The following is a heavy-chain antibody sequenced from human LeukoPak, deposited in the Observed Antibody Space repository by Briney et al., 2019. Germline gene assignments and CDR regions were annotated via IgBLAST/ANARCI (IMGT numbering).Heavy chain of an antibody. Sequence: PGRSLRLSCAASGFTFDDYAMHWVRQAPGKGLEWVSGISWNSGSIGYADSVKGRFTISRDNAKNSLYLQMNSLRAEDTDLYYCAKDSGSSWYSIQDAFDIWGQGTMVTVSS. CDR3: AKDSGSSWYSIQDAFDI. CDR1: GFTFDDYA. J-gene: IGHJ3*02. CDR2: ISWNSGSI. V-gene: IGHV3-9*01. D-gene: IGHD6-13*01.